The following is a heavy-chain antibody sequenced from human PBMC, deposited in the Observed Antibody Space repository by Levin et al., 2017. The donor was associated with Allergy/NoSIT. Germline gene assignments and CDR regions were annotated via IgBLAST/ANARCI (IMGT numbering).Heavy chain of an antibody. Sequence: SQTLSLTCSVSGGSISSYYWSWIRQPPGKGLEWIGYIYYSGSTNYNPSLKSRVTISVDTSKNQFSLKLSSVTAADTAVYYCARAITMVRGAIFDYWGQGTLVTVSS. CDR2: IYYSGST. D-gene: IGHD3-10*01. V-gene: IGHV4-59*01. CDR1: GGSISSYY. J-gene: IGHJ4*02. CDR3: ARAITMVRGAIFDY.